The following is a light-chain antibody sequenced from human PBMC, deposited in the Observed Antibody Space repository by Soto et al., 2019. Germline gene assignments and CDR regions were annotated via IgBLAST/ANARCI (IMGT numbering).Light chain of an antibody. J-gene: IGLJ2*01. CDR2: EVS. Sequence: QSALTQPRSVSGSPGQSVTISCTGTISDVAGYNYVSWYQQHPGKAPKLMIYEVSNRPSGVSNRFSGSKSGNTASLTISGLQAEDEADYYCSSYTSSSTLVFGGGTKLTVL. CDR3: SSYTSSSTLV. CDR1: ISDVAGYNY. V-gene: IGLV2-14*01.